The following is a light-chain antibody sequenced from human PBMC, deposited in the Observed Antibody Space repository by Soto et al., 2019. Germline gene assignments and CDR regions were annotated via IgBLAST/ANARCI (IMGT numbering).Light chain of an antibody. CDR1: QVISSY. J-gene: IGKJ5*01. Sequence: AIRMTQSPSSFSASTGDRVTITWRASQVISSYLAWYQQKPGKAPKLLIYAASTLQSGVPSRFLCSGSGTDLTLTISSLQSEDFATYYCQQYYSYPSFGQWTRLAIK. CDR3: QQYYSYPS. V-gene: IGKV1-8*01. CDR2: AAS.